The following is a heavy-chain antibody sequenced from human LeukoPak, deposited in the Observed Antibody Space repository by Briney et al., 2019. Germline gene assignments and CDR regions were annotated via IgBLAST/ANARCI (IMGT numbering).Heavy chain of an antibody. CDR1: GYTFTSYG. D-gene: IGHD2-2*02. Sequence: RVASVKVSCKASGYTFTSYGISWVRQAPGQGLEWMGWISAYNGNTNYAQKLQGRVTMTTDTSTSTAYMELRSLRSDDTAVYYCARDGCSSTSCYTDRGYNWFDPWGQGTLVTVSS. CDR2: ISAYNGNT. CDR3: ARDGCSSTSCYTDRGYNWFDP. V-gene: IGHV1-18*01. J-gene: IGHJ5*02.